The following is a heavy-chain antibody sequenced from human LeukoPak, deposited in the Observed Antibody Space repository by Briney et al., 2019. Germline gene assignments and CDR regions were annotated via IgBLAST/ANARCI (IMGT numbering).Heavy chain of an antibody. J-gene: IGHJ4*02. CDR3: ARDGGLWFGESMGFDY. Sequence: GASVKVSCKATGYTFTGYYMHWVRQAPGQGLEWMGWINLNSGGTNYAQKFQGRVTMTRDTSISTAYMELSRLRSDDTAVYYCARDGGLWFGESMGFDYWGQGTLVTVSS. CDR1: GYTFTGYY. D-gene: IGHD3-10*01. V-gene: IGHV1-2*02. CDR2: INLNSGGT.